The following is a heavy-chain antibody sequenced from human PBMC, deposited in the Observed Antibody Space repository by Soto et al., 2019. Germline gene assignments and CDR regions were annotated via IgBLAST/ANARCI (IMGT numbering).Heavy chain of an antibody. CDR2: IYHSGNT. D-gene: IGHD3-10*01. CDR1: GASIITDNW. CDR3: ARASASSKLRGVVIN. Sequence: QVQLQESGPGLVKPSGTLSLTCALSGASIITDNWWSWVRQPPGKEMEWIGEIYHSGNTNFNPSVKRRVTISVDTSKHQISLTVSSVTAADTAIYYCARASASSKLRGVVINWGQGTLVTVSS. V-gene: IGHV4-4*02. J-gene: IGHJ4*02.